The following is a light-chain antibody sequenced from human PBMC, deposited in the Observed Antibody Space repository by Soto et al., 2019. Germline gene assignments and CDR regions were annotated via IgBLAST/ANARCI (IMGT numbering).Light chain of an antibody. CDR1: SSNIESKT. CDR2: NDN. Sequence: QSVLTQPPSASGTPGPRVTISCSGSSSNIESKTVNWYQQLPGTAPKLLIYNDNQRPSGVPDRFSGAKSGTSASLAISGLQSEDEADYYCAAWDASLNGRVFGGGTKLTVL. J-gene: IGLJ3*02. CDR3: AAWDASLNGRV. V-gene: IGLV1-44*01.